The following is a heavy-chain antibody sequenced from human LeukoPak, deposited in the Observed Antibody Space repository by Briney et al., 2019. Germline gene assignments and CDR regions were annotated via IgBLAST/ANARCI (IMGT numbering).Heavy chain of an antibody. CDR1: GYSITSGYY. J-gene: IGHJ4*02. CDR3: ARDQYGDYNY. CDR2: SYRTGST. Sequence: SETLSLTCTVSGYSITSGYYWGWIRQTPGKGLEWIGSSYRTGSTLYNPSLKSRVTISVDPSKNQFSLKLSSVTAADTAVYYCARDQYGDYNYWGQGTLVTVSS. D-gene: IGHD4-17*01. V-gene: IGHV4-38-2*02.